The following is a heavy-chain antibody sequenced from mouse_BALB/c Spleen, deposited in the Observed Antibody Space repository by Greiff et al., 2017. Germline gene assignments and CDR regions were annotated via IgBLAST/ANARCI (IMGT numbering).Heavy chain of an antibody. Sequence: EVQGVESGGGLVQPGGSLRLSCATSGFTFTDYYMSWVRQPPGKALEWLGFIRNKANGYTTEYSASVKGRFTISRDNSQSILYLQMNTLRAEDSAAYYCARDIGFAYWGQGTLVTVSA. CDR1: GFTFTDYY. V-gene: IGHV7-3*02. CDR3: ARDIGFAY. J-gene: IGHJ3*01. CDR2: IRNKANGYTT.